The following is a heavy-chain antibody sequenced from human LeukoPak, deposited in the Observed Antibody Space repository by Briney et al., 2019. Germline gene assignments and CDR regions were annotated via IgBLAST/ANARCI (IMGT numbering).Heavy chain of an antibody. J-gene: IGHJ6*02. Sequence: GGSLRLSCAASGFTVSSNYMSWVRQAPGKGLEWVSVIYSGGSTYYADSVKGRFTISRDNSKNTLYLQMNGLRAEDTAVYYCAREGMVRGVMKYYYGMDVWGQGTTVTVSS. D-gene: IGHD3-10*01. CDR3: AREGMVRGVMKYYYGMDV. CDR1: GFTVSSNY. CDR2: IYSGGST. V-gene: IGHV3-53*01.